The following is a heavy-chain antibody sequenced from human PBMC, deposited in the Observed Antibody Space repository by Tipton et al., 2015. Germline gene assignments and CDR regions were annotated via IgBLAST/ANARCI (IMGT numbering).Heavy chain of an antibody. V-gene: IGHV1-69*01. CDR3: ARNSGSGCFDY. CDR1: GGTFSNYG. J-gene: IGHJ4*02. D-gene: IGHD6-19*01. Sequence: QSGPEVKKSGSSVKVSCKASGGTFSNYGISWVRQAPGQGLEWMGDIVPILRTAIYAVKFQKSVTITADESTSTAYMEMTNLRPEDTAVYYCARNSGSGCFDYWGPGTLVTVSS. CDR2: IVPILRTA.